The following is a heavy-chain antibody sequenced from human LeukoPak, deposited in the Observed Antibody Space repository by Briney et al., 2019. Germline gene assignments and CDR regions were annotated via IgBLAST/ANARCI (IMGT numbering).Heavy chain of an antibody. Sequence: ASVKVSCKASGYTFTSYGISWVRQAPGQGLEWMGWISAYNGNTNYAQKLQGRVTMTTDTSTSTAYMELRSLRSDDTAVYYCAVLPGFYSSSWYTLDYWGQGTLVTVSS. CDR2: ISAYNGNT. CDR3: AVLPGFYSSSWYTLDY. V-gene: IGHV1-18*01. D-gene: IGHD6-13*01. J-gene: IGHJ4*02. CDR1: GYTFTSYG.